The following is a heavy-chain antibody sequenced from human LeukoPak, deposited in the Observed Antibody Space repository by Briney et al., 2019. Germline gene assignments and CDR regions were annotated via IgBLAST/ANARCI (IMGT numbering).Heavy chain of an antibody. CDR1: GFTFSDYS. CDR2: ISSSSTI. J-gene: IGHJ4*02. Sequence: GGSLRLSCAAAGFTFSDYSMNWGRQAPGKGLEWVSYISSSSTIYYADSVKGRFTISRDNAKNSLYLQMNSLRDEDTAVYYCARDLTYYSGIRGGYWGQGTLVTVSS. V-gene: IGHV3-48*02. D-gene: IGHD3-10*01. CDR3: ARDLTYYSGIRGGY.